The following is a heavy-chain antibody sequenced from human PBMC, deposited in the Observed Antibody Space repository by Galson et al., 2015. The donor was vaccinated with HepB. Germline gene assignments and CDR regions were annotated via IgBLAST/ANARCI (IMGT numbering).Heavy chain of an antibody. CDR1: GFTFSSYA. CDR3: VKGGYSSSWFFDY. V-gene: IGHV3-64D*06. J-gene: IGHJ4*02. Sequence: SLRLSCAASGFTFSSYAMHWVRQAPGKGLEYVSAISSNGGSTYYADSVKGRFTISRDNSKNTLYLQMSSLRTEDTAVYYCVKGGYSSSWFFDYWGQGTLVTVSS. D-gene: IGHD6-13*01. CDR2: ISSNGGST.